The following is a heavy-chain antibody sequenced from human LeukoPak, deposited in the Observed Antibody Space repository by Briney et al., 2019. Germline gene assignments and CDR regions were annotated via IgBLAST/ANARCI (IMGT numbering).Heavy chain of an antibody. CDR2: IYHSGST. J-gene: IGHJ3*02. V-gene: IGHV4-30-2*01. CDR3: ARVFNSRSSPDAFDI. Sequence: SETLSLTCAVSGGPISSGGYSWSWIRQPPGKGLEWIGYIYHSGSTYYNPSLKSRVTISVDRSKNQFSLKLSSVTAADTAVCYCARVFNSRSSPDAFDIWGQGTMVTVSS. CDR1: GGPISSGGYS. D-gene: IGHD2-2*01.